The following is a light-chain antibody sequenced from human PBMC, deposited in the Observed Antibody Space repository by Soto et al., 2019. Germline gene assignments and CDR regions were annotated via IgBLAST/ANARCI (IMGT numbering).Light chain of an antibody. CDR3: KQHIYWPLT. CDR1: QIVNSK. Sequence: EVVMKKSPVTLSASKGERATLSCRASQIVNSKLAWYQQKPGQAPSLLIYGASTRATGIQARFSGSGSGTEFTLTISSLHSEDGAVYYCKQHIYWPLTFGGGTRLDI. V-gene: IGKV3-15*01. J-gene: IGKJ5*01. CDR2: GAS.